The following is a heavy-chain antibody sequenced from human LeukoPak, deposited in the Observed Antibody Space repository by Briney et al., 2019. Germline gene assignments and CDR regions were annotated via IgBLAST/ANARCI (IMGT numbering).Heavy chain of an antibody. J-gene: IGHJ6*02. V-gene: IGHV4-30-2*01. CDR2: IYHSGST. CDR1: GGSIGSGGYS. CDR3: ARELSDGMDV. Sequence: SETLSLTCAVSGGSIGSGGYSWSWIRQPPGKGLEWIGYIYHSGSTYYNPSLKSRVTISVDRSKNQFSLKLSSVTAADTAVYYCARELSDGMDVWGQGTTVTVSS. D-gene: IGHD3-3*01.